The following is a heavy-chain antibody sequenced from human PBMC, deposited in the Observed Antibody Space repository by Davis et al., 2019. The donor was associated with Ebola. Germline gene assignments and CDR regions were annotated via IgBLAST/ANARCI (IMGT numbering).Heavy chain of an antibody. J-gene: IGHJ6*03. V-gene: IGHV1-46*01. Sequence: ASVQVSCKASGFTFTNFYIYWVRQAPGQGLEWMGISNPSGGSSINKQNFQGRVTMTRDTSASTVYMELSSLRSEDTAVYYCARAPSFCTKTVCYGEHYYYHYVDVWGKGTTVTVSS. CDR1: GFTFTNFY. D-gene: IGHD2-8*01. CDR2: SNPSGGSS. CDR3: ARAPSFCTKTVCYGEHYYYHYVDV.